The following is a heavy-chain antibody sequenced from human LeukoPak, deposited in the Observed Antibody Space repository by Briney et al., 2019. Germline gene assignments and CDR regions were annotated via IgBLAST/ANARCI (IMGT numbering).Heavy chain of an antibody. Sequence: ASVKVSCKASGYTFTSYDINWVRQATGQGLEWMGWMNPNSGNTGYAQKFQGRVTMTRNTSISTAYMELSSLRSEDTAVYYCARAHYGSGSYYFLDYYYYMDVWGKGTTVTISS. D-gene: IGHD3-10*01. J-gene: IGHJ6*03. CDR1: GYTFTSYD. CDR3: ARAHYGSGSYYFLDYYYYMDV. CDR2: MNPNSGNT. V-gene: IGHV1-8*01.